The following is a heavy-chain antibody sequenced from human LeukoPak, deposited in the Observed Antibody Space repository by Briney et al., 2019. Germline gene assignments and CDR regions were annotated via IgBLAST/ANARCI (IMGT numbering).Heavy chain of an antibody. CDR3: ASDCKKWELLGTGY. Sequence: PGGSLRLSCAASGFTFSSYSMNWVRQAPGKGLEWVSSIGSSSSYIYYADSVKGRFTISRDNAKNSLYLQMNSLRAEDTAVYYCASDCKKWELLGTGYWGQGTLVTVSS. V-gene: IGHV3-21*01. CDR2: IGSSSSYI. J-gene: IGHJ4*02. D-gene: IGHD1-26*01. CDR1: GFTFSSYS.